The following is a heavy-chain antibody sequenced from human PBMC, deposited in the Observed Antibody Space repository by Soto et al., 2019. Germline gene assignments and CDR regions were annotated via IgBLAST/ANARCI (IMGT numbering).Heavy chain of an antibody. V-gene: IGHV3-48*03. CDR3: ARDSIAARGVGWFDP. Sequence: GGSLRLSCAASGFTFSSYEMNWVRQAPGKGLEWVSYISSSGSTIYYADSVKGRFTISRDNAKNSLYLQMNSLRAEDTAVYYCARDSIAARGVGWFDPWGQGTLVTVSS. CDR1: GFTFSSYE. CDR2: ISSSGSTI. D-gene: IGHD6-6*01. J-gene: IGHJ5*02.